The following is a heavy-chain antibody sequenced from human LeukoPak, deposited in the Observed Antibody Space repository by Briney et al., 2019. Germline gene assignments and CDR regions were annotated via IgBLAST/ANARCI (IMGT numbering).Heavy chain of an antibody. CDR3: ARDLTGWGESSGYSDY. D-gene: IGHD3-22*01. V-gene: IGHV3-30*01. CDR2: ISYDGTNK. Sequence: GGSLRLSCAASGFTFSSYAMHWVRQAPGKGLEWVALISYDGTNKFYEDSVKGRFTISRDNSKNTLFLQVNSLRAEDTAVYYCARDLTGWGESSGYSDYWGQGTLVTVSS. J-gene: IGHJ4*02. CDR1: GFTFSSYA.